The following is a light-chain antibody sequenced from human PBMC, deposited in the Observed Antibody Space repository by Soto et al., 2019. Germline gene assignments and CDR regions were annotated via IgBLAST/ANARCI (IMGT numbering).Light chain of an antibody. V-gene: IGKV3-11*01. CDR1: QSVSSY. J-gene: IGKJ1*01. Sequence: EIVLTQSPATLSLSPGERATLSCRASQSVSSYLAWYQQKPGQAPRLLIYDASNRATGIPARFSGSGSGTDFTLTISSLEPEDFAVYFCQQYGNSPRTFGQGTKV. CDR3: QQYGNSPRT. CDR2: DAS.